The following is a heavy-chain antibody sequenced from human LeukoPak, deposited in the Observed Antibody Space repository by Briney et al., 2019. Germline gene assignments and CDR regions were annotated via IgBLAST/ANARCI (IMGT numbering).Heavy chain of an antibody. CDR2: ISGSGGST. CDR1: GFTFSSYA. J-gene: IGHJ4*02. CDR3: ATNPGDYYDSSGSSFDY. Sequence: GGSLRLSCAASGFTFSSYAMSWVRQAPGKGLEWVSAISGSGGSTYYADSVKGRFTISRDNSKNTLYLQMNSLRAEDTAVYYCATNPGDYYDSSGSSFDYWGQGTLVTVSS. D-gene: IGHD3-22*01. V-gene: IGHV3-23*01.